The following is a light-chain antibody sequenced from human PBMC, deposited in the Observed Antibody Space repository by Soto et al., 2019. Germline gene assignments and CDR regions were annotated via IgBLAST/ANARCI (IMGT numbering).Light chain of an antibody. CDR3: CSYAGGSNV. CDR2: EGS. Sequence: QSVLTQPRSVSGSPGQSVTISCTGTSSDVGAYNFVSRYQQHPGKAPTLMIYEGSERPSGVSDRFSGSKSGNTASLTISGLQAEDEADYFCCSYAGGSNVFGAGTKVTVL. J-gene: IGLJ1*01. CDR1: SSDVGAYNF. V-gene: IGLV2-23*03.